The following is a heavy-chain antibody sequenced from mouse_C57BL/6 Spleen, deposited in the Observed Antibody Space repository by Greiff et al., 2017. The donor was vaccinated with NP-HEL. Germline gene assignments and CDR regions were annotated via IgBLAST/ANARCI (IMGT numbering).Heavy chain of an antibody. CDR3: ARGNWVSTMAMDY. CDR2: IDPSDSET. J-gene: IGHJ4*01. Sequence: QVQLQQPGAELVRPGSSVKLSCKASGYTFTSYWMHWVKQRPIQGLEWIGNIDPSDSETHYNQKFKDKATLTVDKSSSTAYMQLSSLTSEDSAVYYCARGNWVSTMAMDYWGQGTSVTVAS. V-gene: IGHV1-52*01. D-gene: IGHD4-1*01. CDR1: GYTFTSYW.